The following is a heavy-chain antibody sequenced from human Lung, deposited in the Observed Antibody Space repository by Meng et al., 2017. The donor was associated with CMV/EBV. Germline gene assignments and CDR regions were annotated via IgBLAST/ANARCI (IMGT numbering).Heavy chain of an antibody. D-gene: IGHD3-16*01. Sequence: SETXSLXCTVYGGSLGDYFWTWIRQPPGKGLEWIGEIDHSGSTKYNPSLKSRATISDDASKNQLSLKLRSLTAADTAVYYCARMIMNNYDYHFAMDVWGQGXSVTVSS. J-gene: IGHJ6*02. CDR2: IDHSGST. CDR3: ARMIMNNYDYHFAMDV. V-gene: IGHV4-34*01. CDR1: GGSLGDYF.